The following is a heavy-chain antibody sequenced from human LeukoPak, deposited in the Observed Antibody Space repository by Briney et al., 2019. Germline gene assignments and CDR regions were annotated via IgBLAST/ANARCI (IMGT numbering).Heavy chain of an antibody. CDR3: ARDMLTSNAFNM. CDR2: ISAYNGDT. V-gene: IGHV1-18*01. J-gene: IGHJ3*02. CDR1: GYTFTSYA. D-gene: IGHD3-9*01. Sequence: GASVKVSCKASGYTFTSYAISWVRQAPGQGLEWMGWISAYNGDTNYAQKVQGRVTMTTDTSTGTAYMELRSLRSDDTAMYYCARDMLTSNAFNMWGQGTKVTVSS.